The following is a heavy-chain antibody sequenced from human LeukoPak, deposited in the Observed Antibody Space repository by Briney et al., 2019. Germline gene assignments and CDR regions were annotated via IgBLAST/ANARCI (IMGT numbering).Heavy chain of an antibody. V-gene: IGHV3-21*01. D-gene: IGHD3-22*01. CDR3: ARRTYHYDSSGYYSFDY. CDR2: ISSSSSYI. CDR1: GFTFSSYS. J-gene: IGHJ4*02. Sequence: PGGSLRLSCAASGFTFSSYSMNWVRQAPGKGLEWVSSISSSSSYIYYADSVKGRFTISRDNAKNSLYLQMNSLRAEDTAVYYCARRTYHYDSSGYYSFDYWGQGTLVTVSS.